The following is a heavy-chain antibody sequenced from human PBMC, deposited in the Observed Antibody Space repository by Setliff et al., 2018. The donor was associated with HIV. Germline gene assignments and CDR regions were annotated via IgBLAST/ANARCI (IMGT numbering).Heavy chain of an antibody. J-gene: IGHJ5*02. CDR3: ARRGRDGVLIVFATGFDP. Sequence: SETLSLTCSVSGGSISSSTYYWGWIRQPPGKGLEWIGDIFYTGNTYYNPSLRSRVAISVDTSENQFSLKLNSVTAADTAVYYCARRGRDGVLIVFATGFDPWGQGTQVTVSS. V-gene: IGHV4-39*01. CDR2: IFYTGNT. CDR1: GGSISSSTYY. D-gene: IGHD2-8*01.